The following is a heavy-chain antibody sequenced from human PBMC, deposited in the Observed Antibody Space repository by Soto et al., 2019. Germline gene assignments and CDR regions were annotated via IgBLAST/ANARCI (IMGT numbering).Heavy chain of an antibody. V-gene: IGHV3-9*01. CDR3: AKDTSSGWYVGFDY. CDR1: GFTFDDYA. Sequence: GGSLRLSCAASGFTFDDYAMHWVRQAPGKGLEWVSGISWNSGSIGYADSVKGRFTISRDNAKNSLYLQMNSLRAEDTALYYCAKDTSSGWYVGFDYWGQGTLVTVSS. CDR2: ISWNSGSI. J-gene: IGHJ4*02. D-gene: IGHD6-19*01.